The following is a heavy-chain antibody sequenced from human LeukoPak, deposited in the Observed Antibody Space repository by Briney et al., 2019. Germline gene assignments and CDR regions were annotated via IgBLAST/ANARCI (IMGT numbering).Heavy chain of an antibody. CDR3: ARGNRPYGEHEAFDI. Sequence: SSETLSLTCTVSGGSISSSYYYWGWIRQPPGRGLEWIGSIYYSGSTYYNPSLKSRVTISVDTSKNQFSLKLRSVTAADTAVYYCARGNRPYGEHEAFDIWGHGTTVTVSP. CDR2: IYYSGST. CDR1: GGSISSSYYY. J-gene: IGHJ3*02. D-gene: IGHD3-10*01. V-gene: IGHV4-39*01.